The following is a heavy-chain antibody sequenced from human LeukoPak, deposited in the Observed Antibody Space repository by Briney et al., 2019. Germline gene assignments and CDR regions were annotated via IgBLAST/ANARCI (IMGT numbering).Heavy chain of an antibody. Sequence: ASVKVSCKASGYTFTSYDINWVRQATGQGLEWMGWMNPNSGSTGYAQKFQGRVTMTRNTSISTAYMELSSLSSEDTAVYYCARGGVVVVAATDYYGMDVWGQGTTVTVSS. CDR1: GYTFTSYD. V-gene: IGHV1-8*01. J-gene: IGHJ6*02. CDR2: MNPNSGST. D-gene: IGHD2-15*01. CDR3: ARGGVVVVAATDYYGMDV.